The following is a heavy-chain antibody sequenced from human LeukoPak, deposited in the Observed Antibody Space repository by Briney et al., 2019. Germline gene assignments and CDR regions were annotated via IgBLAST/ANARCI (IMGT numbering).Heavy chain of an antibody. CDR3: AREEKSPYDFWSGYYTPDY. CDR2: IGAYNGNT. D-gene: IGHD3-3*01. Sequence: GASVKVSCKASGYTFTSYGISWVRQAPGQGLEWMGWIGAYNGNTNYAQKLQGRVTMTTDTSTSTAYMELRSLRSDDTAVYYCAREEKSPYDFWSGYYTPDYWGQGTLVTFSS. V-gene: IGHV1-18*01. CDR1: GYTFTSYG. J-gene: IGHJ4*02.